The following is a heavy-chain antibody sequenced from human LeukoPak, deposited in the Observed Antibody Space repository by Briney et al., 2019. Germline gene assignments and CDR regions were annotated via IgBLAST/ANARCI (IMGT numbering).Heavy chain of an antibody. CDR2: ISGSGGST. V-gene: IGHV3-23*01. J-gene: IGHJ4*02. CDR3: ASYERPKSDY. D-gene: IGHD3-16*01. CDR1: GFTFSSYA. Sequence: SGGSLRLSCAASGFTFSSYAMSWVRQAAGKGLEWVSAISGSGGSTWYADSVKGRFTISRDNSRNTLYLQMNSLRAEDTAIYYCASYERPKSDYWGQGTLVTVSS.